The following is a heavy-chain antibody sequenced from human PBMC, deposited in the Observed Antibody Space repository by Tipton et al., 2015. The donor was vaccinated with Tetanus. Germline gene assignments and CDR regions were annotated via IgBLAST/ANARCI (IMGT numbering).Heavy chain of an antibody. Sequence: LSLTCAVYGGTFNNYFWTWIRQPPGKGLEWIGEINYDGSTNYSPSLKSRVTLSLDTTKKQVSLKLSSVTAADTAVYFCARDPYYNGGGYFDYWGQGTLVTVSS. CDR2: INYDGST. D-gene: IGHD3-10*01. CDR3: ARDPYYNGGGYFDY. J-gene: IGHJ4*02. V-gene: IGHV4-34*01. CDR1: GGTFNNYF.